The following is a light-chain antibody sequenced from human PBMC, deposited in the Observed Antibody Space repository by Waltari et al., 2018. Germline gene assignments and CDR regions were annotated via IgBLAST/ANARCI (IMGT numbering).Light chain of an antibody. CDR1: ALPKQY. V-gene: IGLV3-25*03. Sequence: SYELTQPPSVSVSPGQTARITCSGDALPKQYAYWYQQKPGQAPVLVIDKDSERPSGIPERFSGSSSGTTVTLTISGVQAEDEADYYCQSADSSGTSWVFGGGTKLTVL. J-gene: IGLJ3*02. CDR2: KDS. CDR3: QSADSSGTSWV.